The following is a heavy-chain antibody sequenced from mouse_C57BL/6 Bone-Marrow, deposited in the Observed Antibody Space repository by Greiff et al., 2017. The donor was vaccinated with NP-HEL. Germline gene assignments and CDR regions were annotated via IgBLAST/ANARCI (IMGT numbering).Heavy chain of an antibody. Sequence: QVQLQQPGAELVMPGASVKLSCKASGYTFTSYWMHWVKQRPGQGLEWIGEIDPSDSYTNYNQKFKGKSTLTVDKSSSTAYIQLSSLTSEDSAVYYCARLVDYWGQGTTLTVSS. CDR2: IDPSDSYT. CDR1: GYTFTSYW. V-gene: IGHV1-69*01. CDR3: ARLVDY. J-gene: IGHJ2*01.